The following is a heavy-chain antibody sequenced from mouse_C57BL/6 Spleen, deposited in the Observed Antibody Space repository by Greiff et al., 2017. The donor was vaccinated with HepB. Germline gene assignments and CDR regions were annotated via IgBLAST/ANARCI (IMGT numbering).Heavy chain of an antibody. D-gene: IGHD3-2*02. CDR3: APTAQAYAMDY. V-gene: IGHV1-31*01. CDR1: GYSFTGYY. Sequence: EVQLQESGPALVKPGASVKISCKASGYSFTGYYMHWVKQSHGTILDWIGYIYPYNGVSSYNQKFKGKATLTVDKSSSTAYMELRSLTSEDSAVYYCAPTAQAYAMDYWGQGTSVTVSS. CDR2: IYPYNGVS. J-gene: IGHJ4*01.